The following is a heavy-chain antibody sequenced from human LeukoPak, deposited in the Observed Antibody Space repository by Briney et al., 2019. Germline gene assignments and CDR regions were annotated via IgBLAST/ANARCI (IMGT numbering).Heavy chain of an antibody. Sequence: PSETLSLTCTVSSGSISSHHWTWIRQPPGKGLEYIGYVFYDGSTNYNPSLKSRVTISVDTSKNQFSLKLSSVTPADTAVYYCASGIAAQAGSLFYYYFIDVWAKGTTVTVSS. CDR3: ASGIAAQAGSLFYYYFIDV. CDR2: VFYDGST. D-gene: IGHD6-6*01. V-gene: IGHV4-59*11. J-gene: IGHJ6*04. CDR1: SGSISSHH.